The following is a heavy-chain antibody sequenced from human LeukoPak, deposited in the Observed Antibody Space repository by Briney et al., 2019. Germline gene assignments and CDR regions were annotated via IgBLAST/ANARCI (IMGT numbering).Heavy chain of an antibody. CDR3: ARQRKNWFEP. V-gene: IGHV4-39*01. CDR1: GGSISSSSYY. J-gene: IGHJ5*02. CDR2: IYYSGST. Sequence: SETLSLTCTVSGGSISSSSYYWGWIRQPPGKGLEWIGSIYYSGSTYYNPSLKSRVTISVDTSKNQFSLKLSSVTAADTAVYYCARQRKNWFEPWGQGTLVTVSS.